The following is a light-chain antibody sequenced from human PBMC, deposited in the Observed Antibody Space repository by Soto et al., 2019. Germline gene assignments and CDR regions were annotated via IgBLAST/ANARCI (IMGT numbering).Light chain of an antibody. CDR2: GAS. J-gene: IGKJ2*01. CDR1: QTVSSSS. CDR3: QQYGRSPRT. Sequence: EIVLTQSPGTLSLSPGERATLSCRARQTVSSSSLAWYQQKPGQAPRLLIYGASNRATGIPDRFSGSGSGTDFTLTINRLETEDFAVYYCQQYGRSPRTFGQGTKLEIK. V-gene: IGKV3-20*01.